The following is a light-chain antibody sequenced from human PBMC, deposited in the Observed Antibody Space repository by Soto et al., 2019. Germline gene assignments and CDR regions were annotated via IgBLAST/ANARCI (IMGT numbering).Light chain of an antibody. CDR3: SSYTGSSTYVL. V-gene: IGLV2-14*01. CDR1: SSDVGGYNY. Sequence: QSALTQPASVSGSPGQSITISCTGTSSDVGGYNYVSWYQQHPGKAPKLMIYDVSNRPSGVSNRFSGSKSANTASLTISGLQAEDEDDYYCSSYTGSSTYVLFGGGTQLTVL. CDR2: DVS. J-gene: IGLJ2*01.